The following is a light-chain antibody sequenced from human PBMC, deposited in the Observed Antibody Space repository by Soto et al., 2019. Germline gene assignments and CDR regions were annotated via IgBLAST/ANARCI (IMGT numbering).Light chain of an antibody. CDR1: QSVSVSY. V-gene: IGKV3-20*01. CDR2: GAS. Sequence: EIVLTQSPGTLSLSPGERATLSCRASQSVSVSYLARYQHRPGQAPRLLIYGASNRATGIPDRFSGSGSGTDFTLTINRLEPEDFAIYYCQQYSTTPWTFGQGTKVEIK. CDR3: QQYSTTPWT. J-gene: IGKJ1*01.